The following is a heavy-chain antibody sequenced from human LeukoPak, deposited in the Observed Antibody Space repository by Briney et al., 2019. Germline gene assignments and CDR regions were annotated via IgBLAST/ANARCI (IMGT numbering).Heavy chain of an antibody. CDR1: GFTFSSYA. J-gene: IGHJ4*02. D-gene: IGHD4-17*01. V-gene: IGHV3-64*01. CDR2: ISSNGGST. CDR3: ARTRDYGDYRFDY. Sequence: GGSLRLSCAASGFTFSSYAMHWVRQAPGKGLEYVSAISSNGGSTYYANSVKGRFTISRDNSKNTLYLQMGSLRAEDKAVYYCARTRDYGDYRFDYWGQGTLVTVSS.